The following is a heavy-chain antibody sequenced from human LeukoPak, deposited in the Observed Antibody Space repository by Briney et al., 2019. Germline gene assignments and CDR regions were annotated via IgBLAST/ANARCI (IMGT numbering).Heavy chain of an antibody. J-gene: IGHJ2*01. CDR3: ARAYYYEAYWYFDL. CDR1: GGSFSGYY. CDR2: INHSGST. Sequence: SEXLSLTCAVYGGSFSGYYWSWIRQPPGKGLEWIGEINHSGSTNYNPSLTSRVTISVDTSKNQFSLKLTSVTAADTAVYYCARAYYYEAYWYFDLWGRGTLVTVSS. V-gene: IGHV4-34*01. D-gene: IGHD3-22*01.